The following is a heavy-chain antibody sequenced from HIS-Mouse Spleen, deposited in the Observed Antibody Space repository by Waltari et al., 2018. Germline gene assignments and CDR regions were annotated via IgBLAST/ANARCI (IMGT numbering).Heavy chain of an antibody. V-gene: IGHV4-59*01. D-gene: IGHD7-27*01. Sequence: QVQLQESGPGLVKPSATLSLTCTVSGGSISSYYWSWIRQPPGKGLEWIGYIYYSGSTNYNPSLKSRVTISVDTSKNQFSLKLSSVTAADTAVYYCARRLGNDAFDIWGQGTMVTVSS. CDR1: GGSISSYY. CDR3: ARRLGNDAFDI. J-gene: IGHJ3*02. CDR2: IYYSGST.